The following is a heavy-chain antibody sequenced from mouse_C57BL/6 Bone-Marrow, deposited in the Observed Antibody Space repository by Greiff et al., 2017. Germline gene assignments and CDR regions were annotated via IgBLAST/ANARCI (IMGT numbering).Heavy chain of an antibody. CDR2: IYPRDGST. CDR1: GYTFTSYD. CDR3: AIDYGSSYWYFDV. D-gene: IGHD1-1*01. Sequence: VQLQQSGPELVKPGASVKLSCKASGYTFTSYDINWVKQRPGQGLEWIGWIYPRDGSTKYNEKFKGKATLTVDTSSITAYMELHSLTSEDSAVYFCAIDYGSSYWYFDVWGTGTTVTVSS. J-gene: IGHJ1*03. V-gene: IGHV1-85*01.